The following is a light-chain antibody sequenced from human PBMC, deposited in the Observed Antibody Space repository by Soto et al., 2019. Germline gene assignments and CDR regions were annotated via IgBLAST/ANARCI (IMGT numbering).Light chain of an antibody. CDR3: SSYTSSRGV. Sequence: QSVLTQPASVSGSPGQSITISCTGTSSDVGGYNYVPWYQQHPGKAPKLMIYDVSNRPSGVSNRFSGSKSGNTASLTISGLQAEDEADYYCSSYTSSRGVFGTGTKVTV. CDR1: SSDVGGYNY. V-gene: IGLV2-14*01. J-gene: IGLJ1*01. CDR2: DVS.